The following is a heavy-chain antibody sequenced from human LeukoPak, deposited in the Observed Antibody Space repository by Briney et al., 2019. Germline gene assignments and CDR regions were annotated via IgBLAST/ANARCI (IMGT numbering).Heavy chain of an antibody. CDR3: ARARPFTMIVPGFDP. Sequence: PSETLSLTCAVSGGSISSSNWWSWVRQPPGKGLEWIGEIYHSGSTNYNPSLKSRVTISVDKSKNQFSLKLSSVTAADTAVYYCARARPFTMIVPGFDPWGQGTLVTVSP. J-gene: IGHJ5*02. V-gene: IGHV4-4*02. CDR1: GGSISSSNW. D-gene: IGHD3-22*01. CDR2: IYHSGST.